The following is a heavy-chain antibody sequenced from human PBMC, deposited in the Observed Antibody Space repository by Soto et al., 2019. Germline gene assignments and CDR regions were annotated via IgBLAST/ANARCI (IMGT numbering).Heavy chain of an antibody. CDR1: GYTFTSYG. CDR2: ISAYNGNT. Sequence: QVQLVQSGAEVKKPGASVKVSCKASGYTFTSYGISWVRQAPGQVLEWMGWISAYNGNTNDAQKLQLIDTMTTYTSTTIAYMALRSLRSDDTAVYYCARVFMGSGSYPKIYYYYYDMDVWGKGTTVTVSS. D-gene: IGHD3-10*01. V-gene: IGHV1-18*01. J-gene: IGHJ6*03. CDR3: ARVFMGSGSYPKIYYYYYDMDV.